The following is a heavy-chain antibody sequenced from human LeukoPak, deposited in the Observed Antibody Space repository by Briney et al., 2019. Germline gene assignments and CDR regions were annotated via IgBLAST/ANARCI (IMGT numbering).Heavy chain of an antibody. CDR2: INSDGSST. CDR3: ARDSPVGATYGY. V-gene: IGHV3-74*01. Sequence: GGSLRLSCAASGFTFSSYWMHWVRQAPGKGLVWVSRINSDGSSTSYADSVKGRFTISRGNAKNTLYLQMNSLRAEDTAVYYCARDSPVGATYGYWGQGTLVTVSS. J-gene: IGHJ4*02. CDR1: GFTFSSYW. D-gene: IGHD1-26*01.